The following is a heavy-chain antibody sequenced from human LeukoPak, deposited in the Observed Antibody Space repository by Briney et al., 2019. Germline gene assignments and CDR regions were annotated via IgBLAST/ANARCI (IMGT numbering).Heavy chain of an antibody. D-gene: IGHD1-26*01. CDR2: ISNSGSTM. CDR1: GFTFNSYS. J-gene: IGHJ4*02. V-gene: IGHV3-48*01. Sequence: GGSLRLSCAVSGFTFNSYSMNWVRQAPGKGLEWVSYISNSGSTMYYADSVKGRFTISRDNSKNTLYLQMNSLRAEDTAVYYCAKDPDGLMVGYFDYWGQGTLVTVSS. CDR3: AKDPDGLMVGYFDY.